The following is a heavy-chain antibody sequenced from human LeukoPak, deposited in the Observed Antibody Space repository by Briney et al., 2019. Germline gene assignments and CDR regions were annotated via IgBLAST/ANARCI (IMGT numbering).Heavy chain of an antibody. CDR2: IYTSGST. CDR1: GGSISSYY. D-gene: IGHD3-22*01. CDR3: ARASFKSSGYSA. V-gene: IGHV4-4*07. J-gene: IGHJ5*02. Sequence: PSETLSLTCTVSGGSISSYYWSWLRPPAGKGLEWIGRIYTSGSTNYNPSLKRRVPMSVDTSKNQFSLKLSSVTAADTAVYYCARASFKSSGYSAWGQGTLVTVSS.